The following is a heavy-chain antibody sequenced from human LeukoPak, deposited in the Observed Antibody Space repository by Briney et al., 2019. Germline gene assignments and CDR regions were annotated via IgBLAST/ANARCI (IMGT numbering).Heavy chain of an antibody. D-gene: IGHD3-10*01. CDR1: GFTFSSFA. J-gene: IGHJ4*02. CDR2: ISGSGGST. V-gene: IGHV3-23*01. CDR3: AKYLGSGTSFDD. Sequence: GGSLRLSCAASGFTFSSFAMTWVRQAPGKGLEWVSSISGSGGSTYYADSVQGRFTISRDNSKNTLYLQLNSLRAEDTAVYYCAKYLGSGTSFDDWGQGTLVTVSS.